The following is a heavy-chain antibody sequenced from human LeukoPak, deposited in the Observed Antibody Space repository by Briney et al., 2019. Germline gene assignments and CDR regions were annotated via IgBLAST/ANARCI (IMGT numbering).Heavy chain of an antibody. Sequence: GGSLRLSCVASGFTFSDYFMSWIRQAPGKGLEWVSYISSSGSTIYYADSVKGRFTISRDNAKNSLYLQMNSLRAEDTAVYYCARDSSGGSVYYYYYYMDVWGKGTTVTVSS. CDR2: ISSSGSTI. J-gene: IGHJ6*03. V-gene: IGHV3-11*04. CDR1: GFTFSDYF. CDR3: ARDSSGGSVYYYYYYMDV. D-gene: IGHD5-12*01.